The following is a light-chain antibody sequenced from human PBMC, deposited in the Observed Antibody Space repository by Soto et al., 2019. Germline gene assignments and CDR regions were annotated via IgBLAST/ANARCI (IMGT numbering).Light chain of an antibody. CDR1: QSISSNF. V-gene: IGKV3-20*01. J-gene: IGKJ1*01. CDR2: GAS. CDR3: QQYGGSPRT. Sequence: IVFTQSPCTLSMSPGEGATLSCRASQSISSNFLAWYQQKRGQAPRLLIHGASNRATGIPDRFSGSGSGTDFTLTITRLEPEDFAVYYCQQYGGSPRTFGQGTKVDIK.